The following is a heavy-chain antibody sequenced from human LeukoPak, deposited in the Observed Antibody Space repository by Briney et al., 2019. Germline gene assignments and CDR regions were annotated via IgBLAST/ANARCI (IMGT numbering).Heavy chain of an antibody. CDR1: GYTFTNYG. CDR3: ARASQGYFDY. V-gene: IGHV1-8*03. CDR2: MNPNSGNT. J-gene: IGHJ4*02. Sequence: GASVKVSCKASGYTFTNYGISWVRQAPGQGLEWMGWMNPNSGNTGYAQKFQGRVTITRNTSISTAYMELSSLRSEDTAVYYCARASQGYFDYWGQGTLVTVSS.